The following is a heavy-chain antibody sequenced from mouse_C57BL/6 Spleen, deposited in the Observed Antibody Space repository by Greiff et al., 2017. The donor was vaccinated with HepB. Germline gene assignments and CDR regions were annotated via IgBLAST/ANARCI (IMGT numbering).Heavy chain of an antibody. CDR3: ARDISLGYAY. CDR1: GFTFSSYA. J-gene: IGHJ3*01. V-gene: IGHV5-4*01. D-gene: IGHD1-3*01. CDR2: ISDGGSYT. Sequence: EVKLMESGGGLVKPGGSLKLSCAASGFTFSSYAMSWVRQTPEKRLEWVATISDGGSYTYYPDNVKGRFTISRDNAKNNLYLQMSHLKSEDTAMYYCARDISLGYAYWGQGTLVTVSA.